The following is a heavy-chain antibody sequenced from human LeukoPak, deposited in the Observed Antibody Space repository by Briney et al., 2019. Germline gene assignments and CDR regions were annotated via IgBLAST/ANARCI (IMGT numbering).Heavy chain of an antibody. CDR3: ARDPRRFSLGFYHSSHGYNGMDV. CDR1: GGTFSSYA. D-gene: IGHD3-3*01. CDR2: IIPIFGTA. V-gene: IGHV1-69*13. Sequence: ASVKVSCKASGGTFSSYAISWVRQAPGQGLEWMGGIIPIFGTANYAQKFQGRVTITADESTSTAYMELSSLRSEDAAVYYCARDPRRFSLGFYHSSHGYNGMDVWGQGTTVTVSS. J-gene: IGHJ6*02.